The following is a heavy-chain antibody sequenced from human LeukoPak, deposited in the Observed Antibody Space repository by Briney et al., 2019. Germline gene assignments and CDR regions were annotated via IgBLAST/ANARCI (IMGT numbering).Heavy chain of an antibody. J-gene: IGHJ6*03. CDR2: INTNTGNP. CDR3: ARVGSRNSYGSFYYYYYMDV. V-gene: IGHV7-4-1*02. CDR1: GYTFTSYA. Sequence: ASVKVSCKASGYTFTSYAMNWVRQAPGQGLEWMGWINTNTGNPTYAQGFTGRFVFSLDTSVSTAYLQISSLKAEDTAVYYCARVGSRNSYGSFYYYYYMDVWGKGTTVTVSS. D-gene: IGHD5-18*01.